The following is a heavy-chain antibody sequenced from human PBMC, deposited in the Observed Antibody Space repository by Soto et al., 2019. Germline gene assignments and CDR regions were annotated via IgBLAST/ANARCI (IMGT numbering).Heavy chain of an antibody. D-gene: IGHD3-22*01. CDR3: ARDYDSSGYYWRGGDFDY. V-gene: IGHV1-2*02. CDR1: GYTFTGYY. Sequence: QVQLVQSGAEVKKPGASVKVSCKASGYTFTGYYMHWVRQAPGQGLEWMGWINPNSGGTNYAQKFQGRVTMTRDTSISTAYMELSRLRSDDTAVYYCARDYDSSGYYWRGGDFDYWGQGTLVTVSS. CDR2: INPNSGGT. J-gene: IGHJ4*02.